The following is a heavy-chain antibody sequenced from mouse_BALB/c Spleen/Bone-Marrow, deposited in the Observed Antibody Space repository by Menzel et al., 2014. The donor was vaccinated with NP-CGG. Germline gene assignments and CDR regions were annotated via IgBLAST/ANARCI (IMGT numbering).Heavy chain of an antibody. CDR1: GYTFTSYT. V-gene: IGHV1-4*02. D-gene: IGHD4-1*01. J-gene: IGHJ3*01. Sequence: VQLQESAAELVRPGASVKMSCKASGYTFTSYTMHWVKQRPGQGLEWIGYINPNSGYTDYNQKFKDKTTLTADKSSSPAYLHRSTPKSEDSAVYAGARDWGSSFAYWGQGTLVTVSA. CDR2: INPNSGYT. CDR3: ARDWGSSFAY.